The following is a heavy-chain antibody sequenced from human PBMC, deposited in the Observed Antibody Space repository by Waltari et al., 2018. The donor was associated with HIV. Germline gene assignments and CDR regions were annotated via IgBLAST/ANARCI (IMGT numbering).Heavy chain of an antibody. CDR1: GGSISSSSYY. CDR2: IYYSGST. J-gene: IGHJ3*02. Sequence: QLQLQESGPGLVKPSETLSLTCTVSGGSISSSSYYWGWIRQPPGKGLEWIGSIYYSGSTYYNRSLKGRVTISVDTSKNQFSLKLSSVTAADTAVYYCARDLELTKIAAAGRRAFDIWGQGTMVTVSS. V-gene: IGHV4-39*07. D-gene: IGHD6-13*01. CDR3: ARDLELTKIAAAGRRAFDI.